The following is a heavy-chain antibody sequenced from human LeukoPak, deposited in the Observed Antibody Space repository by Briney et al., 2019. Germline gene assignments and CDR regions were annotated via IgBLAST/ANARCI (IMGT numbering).Heavy chain of an antibody. Sequence: GGSLRLSCAASGFTVSSNYMSWVRQAPGKGLEWVSVIYSGGSTYYADSVKGRFTISRDSSKNTLYLQMNSLRAEDTAVYYCASGYYDSSGYYHDYWGQGTLVTVSS. V-gene: IGHV3-53*01. J-gene: IGHJ4*02. D-gene: IGHD3-22*01. CDR3: ASGYYDSSGYYHDY. CDR2: IYSGGST. CDR1: GFTVSSNY.